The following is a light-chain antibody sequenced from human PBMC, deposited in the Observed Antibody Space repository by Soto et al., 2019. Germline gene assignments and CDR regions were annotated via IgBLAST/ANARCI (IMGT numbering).Light chain of an antibody. CDR3: LSYTSSNSYV. Sequence: QSALTQPPSVSGSPGQSVTISCTGTSSDVGSYNRVSWYQQPPGTAPKLMIYEVSNRPSGVPDRFSGSKSGNTASLTISGLQARDEADYYCLSYTSSNSYVFGTGTKVTVL. CDR1: SSDVGSYNR. V-gene: IGLV2-18*02. CDR2: EVS. J-gene: IGLJ1*01.